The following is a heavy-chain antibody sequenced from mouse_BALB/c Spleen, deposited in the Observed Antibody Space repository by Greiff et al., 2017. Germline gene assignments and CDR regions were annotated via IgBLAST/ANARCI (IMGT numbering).Heavy chain of an antibody. V-gene: IGHV1-12*01. CDR3: ARRGYYGTGDY. CDR1: GYTFTSYN. D-gene: IGHD1-2*01. Sequence: QPGAELVKPGASVKMSCKASGYTFTSYNMHWVKQTPGQGLEWIGAIYPGNGDTSYNQKFKGKATLTADKSSSTAYMQLSSLTSEDSAVYYCARRGYYGTGDYWGQGTTLTVSS. J-gene: IGHJ2*01. CDR2: IYPGNGDT.